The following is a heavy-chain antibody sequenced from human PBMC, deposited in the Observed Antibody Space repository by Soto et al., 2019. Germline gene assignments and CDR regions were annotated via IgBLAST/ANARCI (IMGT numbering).Heavy chain of an antibody. CDR3: AKRAAGIYFDY. Sequence: GGSLRLSCAASGFTFSSYWMHWVRQAPGKGLVWVSRINSDGSSTSYADSVKGRFTISRDNFKNTLYLQMNSLRAEDTAVYYCAKRAAGIYFDYWGQGTLVTVSS. D-gene: IGHD6-13*01. V-gene: IGHV3-74*01. CDR1: GFTFSSYW. CDR2: INSDGSST. J-gene: IGHJ4*01.